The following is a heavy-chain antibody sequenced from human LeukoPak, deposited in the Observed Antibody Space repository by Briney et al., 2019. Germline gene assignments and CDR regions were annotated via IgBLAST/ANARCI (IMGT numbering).Heavy chain of an antibody. CDR3: ARGRTYDYVWGSYRQGPLDY. CDR1: GGSFSGYY. D-gene: IGHD3-16*02. J-gene: IGHJ4*02. V-gene: IGHV4-34*01. CDR2: INHSGST. Sequence: PSETLSLTCAVYGGSFSGYYWSWIRQPPGKGLEWIGEINHSGSTDYNPSLKSRVTISVDTSKNQFSLKLSSVTAADTAVYYCARGRTYDYVWGSYRQGPLDYRGQGTLVTVSS.